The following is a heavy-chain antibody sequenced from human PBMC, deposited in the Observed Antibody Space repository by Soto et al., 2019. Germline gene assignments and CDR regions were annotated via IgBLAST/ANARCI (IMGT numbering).Heavy chain of an antibody. CDR1: GFTFDDYA. V-gene: IGHV3-9*01. J-gene: IGHJ4*01. D-gene: IGHD2-15*01. CDR2: ITWNSGKI. CDR3: VKDSYADFHRVLSTAEYFFDY. Sequence: PGGSPRLSCTASGFTFDDYAMHWVRQGPGRGLEWVSGITWNSGKIAYADSVKGRFTIARDDDNNSLYLQMNSLRPEDTALYYCVKDSYADFHRVLSTAEYFFDYWGHGTLVTVSS.